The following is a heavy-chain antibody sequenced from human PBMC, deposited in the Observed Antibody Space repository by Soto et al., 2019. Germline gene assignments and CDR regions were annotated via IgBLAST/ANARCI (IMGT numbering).Heavy chain of an antibody. Sequence: ASVKVSCKASGYTFTSYAMHWVRQAPGQRLEWMGWISAGNGNTKYSQKFQGRVTITRDTSASTAYMELSSLRSEDTAVYYCARDPPVYCSGGSCYDYWGQGTLVTVSS. CDR3: ARDPPVYCSGGSCYDY. CDR2: ISAGNGNT. CDR1: GYTFTSYA. D-gene: IGHD2-15*01. J-gene: IGHJ4*02. V-gene: IGHV1-3*01.